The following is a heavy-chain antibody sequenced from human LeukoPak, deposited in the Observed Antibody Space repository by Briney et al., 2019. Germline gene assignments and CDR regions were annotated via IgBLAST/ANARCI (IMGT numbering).Heavy chain of an antibody. CDR1: GFSFSSF. Sequence: GGSLRLSCAASGFSFSSFMHWVRQAPGKGLEYVSGISANGGRTYYANSVKGRFTISRDNSKNTLYLHLGSLRPEDMAVYYCARGTRFITVAGTSLSFDPWGQGILVIVSS. CDR2: ISANGGRT. CDR3: ARGTRFITVAGTSLSFDP. D-gene: IGHD6-19*01. J-gene: IGHJ5*02. V-gene: IGHV3-64*01.